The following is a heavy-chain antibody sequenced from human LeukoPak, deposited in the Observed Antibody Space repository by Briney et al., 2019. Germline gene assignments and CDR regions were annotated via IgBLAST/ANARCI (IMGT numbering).Heavy chain of an antibody. CDR1: GYSISSGYY. V-gene: IGHV4-38-2*01. D-gene: IGHD1-1*01. CDR3: ASLGGGTCFGY. Sequence: SETLSLTCAASGYSISSGYYWGWSRQPPGKGLEWIGSIYHSGSTYYNPSLKSRVTISVDTSKNQFSLKLSSVTAADTAVYYCASLGGGTCFGYWGQGTLVTVSS. J-gene: IGHJ4*02. CDR2: IYHSGST.